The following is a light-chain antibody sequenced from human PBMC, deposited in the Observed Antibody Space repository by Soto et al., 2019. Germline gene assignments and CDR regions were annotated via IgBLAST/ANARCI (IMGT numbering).Light chain of an antibody. V-gene: IGKV1-9*01. CDR1: QGLSSW. Sequence: EIQMTQSPSTLSGSVGDRVTITCRASQGLSSWLAWYQVKPGKAPKLLIYAASTLESGVPSRFSATVSGTEFSLTITSLQPEDFATYYCQQLFDSPITFGQGTRLEVK. J-gene: IGKJ5*01. CDR3: QQLFDSPIT. CDR2: AAS.